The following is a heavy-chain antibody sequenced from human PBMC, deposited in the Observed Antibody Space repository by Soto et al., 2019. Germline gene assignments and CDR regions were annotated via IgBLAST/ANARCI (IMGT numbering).Heavy chain of an antibody. CDR1: GGSISSYY. CDR2: IYYSGST. CDR3: ARSDSGYVLLDY. V-gene: IGHV4-59*08. D-gene: IGHD5-12*01. J-gene: IGHJ4*02. Sequence: LSLTCTVSGGSISSYYWSWIRQPPGKGLEWIGYIYYSGSTNYNPSLKSRVTISVDTSKNQFSLKLSSVTAADTAVYYCARSDSGYVLLDYWGQGTLVTVSS.